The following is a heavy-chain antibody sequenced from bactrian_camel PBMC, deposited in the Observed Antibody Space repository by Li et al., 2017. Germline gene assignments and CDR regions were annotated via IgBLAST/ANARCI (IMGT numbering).Heavy chain of an antibody. CDR3: AADPPVRRCGSSWEGYSFGR. CDR1: GITLSRHD. D-gene: IGHD6*01. J-gene: IGHJ4*01. V-gene: IGHV3S5*01. CDR2: ITSLPSLFRAA. Sequence: HVQLVESGGGLVQPGESLRLSCVASGITLSRHDMSWVRQAPGKEVEWVAGITSLPSLFRAASYADSVEGRFTISHDNNKNTLYLQMNSLKPEDTAIYYCAADPPVRRCGSSWEGYSFGRWGQGTQVTVS.